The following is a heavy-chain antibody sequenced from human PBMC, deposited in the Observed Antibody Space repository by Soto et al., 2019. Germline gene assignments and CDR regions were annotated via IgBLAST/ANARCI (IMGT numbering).Heavy chain of an antibody. CDR2: ISAYNGNT. D-gene: IGHD5-12*01. J-gene: IGHJ4*02. Sequence: GASLNVSFKASGYTFTIYFIIWLRQAPLQGLELMGFISAYNGNTNYAQKLQGRVTMTTDTSTSTAYMELRSLRSDDTAVYYCADGGYSGYDFDYWGQRTMVPVSS. CDR3: ADGGYSGYDFDY. V-gene: IGHV1-18*01. CDR1: GYTFTIYF.